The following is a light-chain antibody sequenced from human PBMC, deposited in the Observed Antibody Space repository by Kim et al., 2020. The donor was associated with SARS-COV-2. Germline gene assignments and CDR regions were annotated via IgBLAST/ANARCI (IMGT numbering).Light chain of an antibody. Sequence: SPRERATLSCRASQTINNNLVWYQQQPGQAPRLLIYDATPRATCVPASFIGSGSETDFTLTISSLQSEDFAVYYCQQSNDWPPLTFGQGTKVDIK. CDR3: QQSNDWPPLT. V-gene: IGKV3-15*01. CDR1: QTINNN. CDR2: DAT. J-gene: IGKJ1*01.